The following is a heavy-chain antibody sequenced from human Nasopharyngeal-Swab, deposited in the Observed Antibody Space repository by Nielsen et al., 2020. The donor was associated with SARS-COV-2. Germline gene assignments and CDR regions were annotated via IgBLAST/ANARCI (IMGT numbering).Heavy chain of an antibody. V-gene: IGHV3-49*04. CDR2: IRSKAYGGTT. D-gene: IGHD3-16*01. CDR1: GFTFGDYA. Sequence: GGSLRLSCTASGFTFGDYAMSWVRQAPGKGLEWVGFIRSKAYGGTTEYAASVKGRFTISRDDSKSIAYLQMNSLKTEDTAVYYCTRVWGSYYFDYWGQGTLVTVSS. J-gene: IGHJ4*02. CDR3: TRVWGSYYFDY.